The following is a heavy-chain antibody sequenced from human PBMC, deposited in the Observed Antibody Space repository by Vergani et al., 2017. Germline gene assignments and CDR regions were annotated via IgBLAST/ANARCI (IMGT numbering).Heavy chain of an antibody. CDR1: GGSISSSSYY. CDR2: IYYSGST. J-gene: IGHJ3*02. Sequence: QLQLQESGPGLVKPSETLSLTCTVSGGSISSSSYYWGWIRQPPGKGLEWIGRIYYSGSTYYNPSLKSRVSISVYNSKNQFSMKLSSVTAADTAVYYCARDFLSPNIVVVPAADSPATIGARGTMVTSSS. CDR3: ARDFLSPNIVVVPAADSPATI. D-gene: IGHD2-2*01. V-gene: IGHV4-39*07.